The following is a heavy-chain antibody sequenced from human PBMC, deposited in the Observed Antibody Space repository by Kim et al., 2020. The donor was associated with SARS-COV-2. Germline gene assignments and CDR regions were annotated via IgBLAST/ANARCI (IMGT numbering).Heavy chain of an antibody. V-gene: IGHV1-18*04. J-gene: IGHJ6*02. CDR1: GYTFTSYG. Sequence: ASVKVSCKASGYTFTSYGISWVRQAPGQGLEWMGWISAYNGNTNYAQKLQGRVTMTTDTSTSTAYMELRSLRSDDTAVYYCARGESVLRFLVRYYYGMDVWGQGTTVTVSS. CDR2: ISAYNGNT. D-gene: IGHD3-3*01. CDR3: ARGESVLRFLVRYYYGMDV.